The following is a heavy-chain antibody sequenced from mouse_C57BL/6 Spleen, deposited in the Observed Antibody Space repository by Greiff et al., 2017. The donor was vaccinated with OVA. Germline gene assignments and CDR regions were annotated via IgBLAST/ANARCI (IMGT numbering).Heavy chain of an antibody. D-gene: IGHD1-2*01. J-gene: IGHJ2*01. CDR3: ARESYGLHFDY. CDR1: GFTFSDYG. Sequence: DVKLQESGGGLVKPGGSLKLSCAASGFTFSDYGMHWVRQAPEKGLEWVAYISSGSSTIYYADTVKGRFTISRDNAKNTLFLQMTSLRSEDTAMYYCARESYGLHFDYWGQGTTLTVSS. V-gene: IGHV5-17*01. CDR2: ISSGSSTI.